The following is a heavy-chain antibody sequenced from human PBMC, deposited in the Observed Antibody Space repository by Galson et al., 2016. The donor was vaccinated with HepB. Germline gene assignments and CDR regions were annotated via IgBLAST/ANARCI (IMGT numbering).Heavy chain of an antibody. J-gene: IGHJ4*02. V-gene: IGHV3-74*01. D-gene: IGHD5-12*01. CDR2: INSDGSRR. CDR3: ARGGYDDYEIDY. Sequence: SLRLSCAASGFAFSSYWMYWVRQPPGKGLVWVSRINSDGSRRTYADSVKGRFTISRDNARNTLYLQMDSRRAEDTAVYYCARGGYDDYEIDYWGQGTLVSVSS. CDR1: GFAFSSYW.